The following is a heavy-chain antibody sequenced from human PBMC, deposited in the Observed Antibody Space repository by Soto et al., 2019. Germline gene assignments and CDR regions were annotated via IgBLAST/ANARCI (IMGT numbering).Heavy chain of an antibody. CDR2: IIPIFGTA. V-gene: IGHV1-69*13. J-gene: IGHJ3*02. D-gene: IGHD5-18*01. Sequence: ASVKVSCKASGGTFSSYAISWVRQAPGQGLEWMGGIIPIFGTANYAQKFQGRVTITADESTSTACMELSSLRSEDTAVYYCARETTGTGYSDAFDIWGQGTMVTVSS. CDR1: GGTFSSYA. CDR3: ARETTGTGYSDAFDI.